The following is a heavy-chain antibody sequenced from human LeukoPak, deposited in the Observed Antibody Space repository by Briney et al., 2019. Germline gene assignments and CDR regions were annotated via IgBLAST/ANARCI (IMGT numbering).Heavy chain of an antibody. V-gene: IGHV1-2*02. CDR3: ARDWAAGTVVNWFDP. J-gene: IGHJ5*02. CDR2: INLNSGGT. Sequence: ASVKLSCKASGYTFTGYYIHWVRQAHGQGLGWMGWINLNSGGTSYAKQFQGRVTMSRDTSISTAYMELSRLRSDHTTVYSAARDWAAGTVVNWFDPWGQGTLVTVSS. D-gene: IGHD6-13*01. CDR1: GYTFTGYY.